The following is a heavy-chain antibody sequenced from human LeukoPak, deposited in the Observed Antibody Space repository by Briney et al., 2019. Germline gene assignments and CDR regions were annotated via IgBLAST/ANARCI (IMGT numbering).Heavy chain of an antibody. CDR1: GGSISSYY. D-gene: IGHD3-22*01. Sequence: SETLSLTCTVSGGSISSYYWSWFRQPPGEGLEWIGYIYHSGSTNYNPSLKSGVTISVDTSKNQFSLKLSSVTAADTAVFYCARDGNKSSGYRIFDYWGQGTLVTVSS. CDR2: IYHSGST. CDR3: ARDGNKSSGYRIFDY. V-gene: IGHV4-59*01. J-gene: IGHJ4*02.